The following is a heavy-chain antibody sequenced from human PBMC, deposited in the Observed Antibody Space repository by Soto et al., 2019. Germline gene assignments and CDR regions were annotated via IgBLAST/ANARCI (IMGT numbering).Heavy chain of an antibody. CDR3: AHRPLLWFGEWSWFDP. CDR1: GFSLSTSGVG. CDR2: IYWNDDK. J-gene: IGHJ5*02. V-gene: IGHV2-5*01. D-gene: IGHD3-10*01. Sequence: QITLKESGPTLVKPTQTLTLTCTFSGFSLSTSGVGVGWIRQPPGKALEWLALIYWNDDKRYSPSLKSRLTITKDTSKNQVVLTMTNMDPVDTDTYYCAHRPLLWFGEWSWFDPWGQGTLVTVSS.